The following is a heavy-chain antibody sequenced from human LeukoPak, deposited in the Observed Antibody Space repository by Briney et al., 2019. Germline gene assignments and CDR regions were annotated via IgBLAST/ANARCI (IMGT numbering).Heavy chain of an antibody. D-gene: IGHD3-22*01. CDR2: IIPIFGTA. V-gene: IGHV1-69*05. J-gene: IGHJ3*02. CDR3: ARVPNYYDSSGYSFYAFDI. Sequence: ASVKVSCKASGGTFSSYAISWVRQAPGQGLEWMGGIIPIFGTANYAQKFQGRVTITTDESTSTAYMELSSLRSEDTAVYYCARVPNYYDSSGYSFYAFDIWGQGTMVTASS. CDR1: GGTFSSYA.